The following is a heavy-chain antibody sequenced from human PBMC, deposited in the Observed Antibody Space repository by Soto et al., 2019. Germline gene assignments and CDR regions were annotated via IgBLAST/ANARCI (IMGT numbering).Heavy chain of an antibody. V-gene: IGHV3-23*01. D-gene: IGHD1-26*01. CDR1: GFTFSSYA. CDR2: ISGSGGST. J-gene: IGHJ2*01. CDR3: AKSGWELPDWDFDL. Sequence: EVQLLESGGGLVQPGGSLRLSCAASGFTFSSYAMSWVRQAPGKGLEWVSAISGSGGSTYYADSVKGRFTISRDNSKNTLDLQLNSLRAEDTAVDYCAKSGWELPDWDFDLWGRGTLVTVAS.